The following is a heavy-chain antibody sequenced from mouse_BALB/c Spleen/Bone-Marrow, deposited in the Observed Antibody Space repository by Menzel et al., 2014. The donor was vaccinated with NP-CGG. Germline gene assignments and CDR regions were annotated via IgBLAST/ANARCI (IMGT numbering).Heavy chain of an antibody. CDR1: GFTFNTYA. J-gene: IGHJ3*01. V-gene: IGHV10-1*02. CDR2: ISSKSNNYAT. D-gene: IGHD2-3*01. Sequence: VHLVETGRGLVQSKGSLKLSCAASGFTFNTYAMNWVRQDPGMGLEWVARISSKSNNYATYYADSVKDRFTVSRDDSQSMLYLQMNNLISEVSSMYFCVRSDDCCFAFLCQGTLVTVSA. CDR3: VRSDDCCFAF.